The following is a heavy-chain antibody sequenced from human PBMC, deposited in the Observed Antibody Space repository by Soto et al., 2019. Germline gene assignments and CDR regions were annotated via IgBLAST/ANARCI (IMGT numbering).Heavy chain of an antibody. V-gene: IGHV1-18*01. D-gene: IGHD4-17*01. CDR3: ARVRFGDAFDY. CDR2: VNPDNHNT. Sequence: QVQLVQSGPEVKKPGASVKVSCEVSGYRFPSFGINWVRQAPAQGLEWVGWVNPDNHNTNYAQNLQHRVSLTTDTSTNTAFLELRDLTSDDTAVYYCARVRFGDAFDYWGQGTLVIVSS. CDR1: GYRFPSFG. J-gene: IGHJ4*02.